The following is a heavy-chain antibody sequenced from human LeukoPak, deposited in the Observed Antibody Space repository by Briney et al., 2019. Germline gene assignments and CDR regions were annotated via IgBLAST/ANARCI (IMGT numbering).Heavy chain of an antibody. CDR1: GFTFSNYW. CDR2: IRYDGSNK. D-gene: IGHD2-2*01. V-gene: IGHV3-30*02. CDR3: AKENGDCSSTSCYDY. Sequence: GGSLRLSCAASGFTFSNYWMHWVRQAPGKGLEWVAFIRYDGSNKYYADSVKGRFTISRDNSRNTLYLQMNSLRAEDTAVYYCAKENGDCSSTSCYDYWGQGTLVTVSS. J-gene: IGHJ4*02.